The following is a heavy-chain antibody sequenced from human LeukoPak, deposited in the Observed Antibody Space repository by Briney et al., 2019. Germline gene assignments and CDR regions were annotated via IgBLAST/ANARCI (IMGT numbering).Heavy chain of an antibody. Sequence: GGSLRLSCVASGFDFSITWMHWVRQPPGQGLVWVARITSDGTTISYAESVKGRFTISRDNTKNTLYLQMNSLKAEDTAVYYCARRGAAAGTGDYWGQGTLVTVSS. J-gene: IGHJ4*02. CDR2: ITSDGTTI. CDR3: ARRGAAAGTGDY. CDR1: GFDFSITW. V-gene: IGHV3-74*03. D-gene: IGHD6-13*01.